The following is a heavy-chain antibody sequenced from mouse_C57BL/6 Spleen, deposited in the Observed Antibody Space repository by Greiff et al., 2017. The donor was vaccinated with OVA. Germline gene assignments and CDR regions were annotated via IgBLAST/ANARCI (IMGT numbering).Heavy chain of an antibody. V-gene: IGHV1-80*01. CDR1: GYAFSSYW. Sequence: QVQLKESGAELVKPGASVKISCKASGYAFSSYWMNWVKQRPGKGLEWIGQIYPGDGDTNYNGKFKGKATLTADKSSSTAYMQLSSLTSEDSAVYFCAMGDHGSRFAYWGQGTLVTVSA. CDR2: IYPGDGDT. J-gene: IGHJ3*01. D-gene: IGHD1-1*01. CDR3: AMGDHGSRFAY.